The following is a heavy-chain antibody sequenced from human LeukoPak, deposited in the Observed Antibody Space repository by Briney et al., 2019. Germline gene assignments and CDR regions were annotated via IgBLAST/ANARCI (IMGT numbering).Heavy chain of an antibody. J-gene: IGHJ3*02. CDR3: AREEYRSSNDAFDI. Sequence: SETLSLTCTVSGGSISSSSYYWGWIRQPPGKGLEWIGSIYYSGSTYYNPSLKSRVTISVDTSKNQFSLKLSSVTAADTAVYYCAREEYRSSNDAFDIWGQGTMVTVSS. CDR1: GGSISSSSYY. CDR2: IYYSGST. V-gene: IGHV4-39*02. D-gene: IGHD6-13*01.